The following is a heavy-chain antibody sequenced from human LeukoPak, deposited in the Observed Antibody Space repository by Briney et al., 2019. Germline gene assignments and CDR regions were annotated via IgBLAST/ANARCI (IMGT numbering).Heavy chain of an antibody. CDR3: AKDLDYDSSGYLGY. J-gene: IGHJ4*02. Sequence: GGSLRLSCAASGFTFSSYAMSWVRQAPGKGLEWVSAISGSGGSTYYADSVKGRFTISRDNSKNTLYLQMNSLRAEDTAVYYCAKDLDYDSSGYLGYWGQGTLVTVSS. D-gene: IGHD3-22*01. V-gene: IGHV3-23*01. CDR1: GFTFSSYA. CDR2: ISGSGGST.